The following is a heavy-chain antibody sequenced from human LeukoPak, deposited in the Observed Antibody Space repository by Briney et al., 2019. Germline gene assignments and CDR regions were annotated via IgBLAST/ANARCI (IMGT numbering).Heavy chain of an antibody. Sequence: PSETLSLTCTVSGGSISTYYWSWIRQPPGKGLEWIGYIYCSGSTNYNPSLKSRVTISVDTSKNQFSLKLGSVTGADPAVYYCAREEALGSGSFDYWGQGTLVTVSS. CDR2: IYCSGST. V-gene: IGHV4-59*01. CDR1: GGSISTYY. D-gene: IGHD1-26*01. CDR3: AREEALGSGSFDY. J-gene: IGHJ4*02.